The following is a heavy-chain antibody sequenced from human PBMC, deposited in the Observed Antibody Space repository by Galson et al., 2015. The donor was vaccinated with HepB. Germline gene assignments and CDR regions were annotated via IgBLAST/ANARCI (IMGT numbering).Heavy chain of an antibody. CDR3: AKGSMKVTTRVEGLFDY. V-gene: IGHV3-30*18. D-gene: IGHD4-17*01. CDR1: GFTFSSYG. CDR2: ISYDGSNK. Sequence: SLRLSCAASGFTFSSYGMHWVRQAPGKGLEWVAVISYDGSNKYYADSVKGRFTISRDNSKNTLYLQMNSLRAEDTAVYYCAKGSMKVTTRVEGLFDYWGQGTLVTVSS. J-gene: IGHJ4*02.